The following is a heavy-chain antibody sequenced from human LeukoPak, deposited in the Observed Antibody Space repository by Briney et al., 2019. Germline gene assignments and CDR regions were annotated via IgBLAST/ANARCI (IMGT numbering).Heavy chain of an antibody. Sequence: SETLSLTCTVSGGSISSSSYYWGWIRQPPGKGLEWIGEINHSGSTNYNPSLKSRVTISVDTSKNQFSLKLSSVTAADTAVYYCARVANSSSWYSYNWFDPWGQGTLVTVSS. D-gene: IGHD6-13*01. J-gene: IGHJ5*02. CDR3: ARVANSSSWYSYNWFDP. V-gene: IGHV4-39*07. CDR2: INHSGST. CDR1: GGSISSSSYY.